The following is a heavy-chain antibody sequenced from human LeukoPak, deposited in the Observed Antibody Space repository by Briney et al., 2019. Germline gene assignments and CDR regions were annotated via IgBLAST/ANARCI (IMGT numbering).Heavy chain of an antibody. CDR1: GFTFSSYE. CDR2: ISSSGSTI. J-gene: IGHJ4*02. Sequence: GGSLRLSCAAYGFTFSSYEMNWVRQAPGKGLEWVSYISSSGSTIYYADSVKGRFTISRDNAKKSLYLQMNSLRAEDTAVYYCARLENSVVVPGALDYWGQGTLVTVSS. V-gene: IGHV3-48*03. CDR3: ARLENSVVVPGALDY. D-gene: IGHD2-2*01.